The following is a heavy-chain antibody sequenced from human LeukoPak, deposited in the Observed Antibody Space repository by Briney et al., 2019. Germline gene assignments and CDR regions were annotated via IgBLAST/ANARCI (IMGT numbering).Heavy chain of an antibody. D-gene: IGHD2-2*01. CDR2: IYPGDSDT. Sequence: GESLKISCKGSGYSFTSYWIGWVRQMPGKGLEWMGIIYPGDSDTRYSPSFQGRVTISADKSISTAYLQWSSLKASDTAMYYCARRGYCSSTSWYPFDYWGQGTLVTVSS. V-gene: IGHV5-51*01. J-gene: IGHJ4*02. CDR3: ARRGYCSSTSWYPFDY. CDR1: GYSFTSYW.